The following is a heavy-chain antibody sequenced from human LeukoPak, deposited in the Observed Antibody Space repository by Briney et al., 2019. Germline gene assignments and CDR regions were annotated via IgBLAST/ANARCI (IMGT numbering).Heavy chain of an antibody. CDR1: GGSFSGYY. CDR2: INHGGST. Sequence: PSESLSLTCAVYGGSFSGYYWSWIRQPPGKWLEWIGEINHGGSTNYNPSLKSRVTISVDTSKNQFSLKLSSVTAADTAVYYCARGCYYGSGRYSLPYYYYYYGMDVWGQGTTVTVSS. CDR3: ARGCYYGSGRYSLPYYYYYYGMDV. J-gene: IGHJ6*02. V-gene: IGHV4-34*01. D-gene: IGHD3-10*01.